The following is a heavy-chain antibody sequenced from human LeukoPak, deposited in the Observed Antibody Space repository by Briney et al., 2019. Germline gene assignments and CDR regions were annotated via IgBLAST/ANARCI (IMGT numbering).Heavy chain of an antibody. V-gene: IGHV7-4-1*02. CDR1: GYTFTSYA. D-gene: IGHD2-8*01. CDR3: AREDPHVVLMVYAPYFDY. Sequence: GASVKVSCKASGYTFTSYAMNWVRQAPGQGLEWMGWINTNTGNPTYAQGFTGRFVFSLDTSVSTAYLQISSLKAEDTAVYYCAREDPHVVLMVYAPYFDYWGQGTLVAVSS. CDR2: INTNTGNP. J-gene: IGHJ4*02.